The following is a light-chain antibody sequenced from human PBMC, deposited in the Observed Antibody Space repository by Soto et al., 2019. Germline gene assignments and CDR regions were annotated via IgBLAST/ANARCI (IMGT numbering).Light chain of an antibody. V-gene: IGLV2-8*01. Sequence: QSALTQPPSASGSPGQSVTISCSGTSSDIGAYNYVSWYQQHPGKAPKLLISEVTKRPSGVPDRFSGSKSGNTASLTVSGLQGDDEADYYCRSYGGNNSDVIFGGGTKLTVL. CDR1: SSDIGAYNY. CDR2: EVT. J-gene: IGLJ2*01. CDR3: RSYGGNNSDVI.